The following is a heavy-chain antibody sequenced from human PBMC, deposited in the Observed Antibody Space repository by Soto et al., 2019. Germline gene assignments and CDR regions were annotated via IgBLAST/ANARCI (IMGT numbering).Heavy chain of an antibody. V-gene: IGHV3-66*01. Sequence: DVQVVESGGGLVLPGGSLRLSCAASGFTVSTSRMSWFRQAPGKGQEWVSVIYSGGNTYYADSVKGRFTISRDNSQNTLDIQMNSLSAEDTAVYYCARERRGDGNAELWGQGTLVTVSS. D-gene: IGHD1-7*01. CDR2: IYSGGNT. J-gene: IGHJ4*02. CDR1: GFTVSTSR. CDR3: ARERRGDGNAEL.